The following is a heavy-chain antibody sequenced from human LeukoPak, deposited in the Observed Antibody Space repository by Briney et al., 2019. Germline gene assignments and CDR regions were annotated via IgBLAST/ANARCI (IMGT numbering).Heavy chain of an antibody. CDR2: ISAYNGNT. CDR3: ARVGGVAVPAAMAFGENYYYYYMDV. Sequence: ASVKVSCKASGYTFTSYGISWVRQAPGQGLEWMGWISAYNGNTNYAQKLQGRVTMTTDTSTSTAYMELRSLRSDDTAVYYCARVGGVAVPAAMAFGENYYYYYMDVWGKGTTVTVSS. V-gene: IGHV1-18*04. CDR1: GYTFTSYG. D-gene: IGHD2-2*01. J-gene: IGHJ6*03.